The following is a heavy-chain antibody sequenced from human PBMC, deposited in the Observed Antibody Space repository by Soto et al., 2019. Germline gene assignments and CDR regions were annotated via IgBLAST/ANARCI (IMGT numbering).Heavy chain of an antibody. CDR3: ARVPAVGPLSKYQLLSPWRYNWFDP. V-gene: IGHV4-31*03. D-gene: IGHD2-2*01. Sequence: PSETLSLTCTVSGGSISSGGYYWSWIRQHPGKGLEWIGYIYYSGSTYYNPSLKSRVTISVDTSKNQFSLKLSSVTAADTAVYYCARVPAVGPLSKYQLLSPWRYNWFDPWGQGTLVTVSS. J-gene: IGHJ5*02. CDR1: GGSISSGGYY. CDR2: IYYSGST.